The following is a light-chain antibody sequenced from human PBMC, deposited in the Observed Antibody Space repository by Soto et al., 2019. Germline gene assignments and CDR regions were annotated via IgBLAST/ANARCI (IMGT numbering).Light chain of an antibody. J-gene: IGLJ2*01. CDR1: SSDVGAYNY. CDR3: SSYTSSNTLV. Sequence: QSALTQPASVSGSPXQSITISCTGTSSDVGAYNYVSWYQQHPGKAPKLMIFEVSDRPSGVSNRFSGSKSGNTASLTISGLQAEDEADYYCSSYTSSNTLVFGGGTKLTVL. V-gene: IGLV2-14*01. CDR2: EVS.